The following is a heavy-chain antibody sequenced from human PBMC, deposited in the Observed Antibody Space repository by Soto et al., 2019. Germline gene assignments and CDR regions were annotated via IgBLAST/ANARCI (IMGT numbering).Heavy chain of an antibody. Sequence: PGGSLILSCSASGFTFSSYAMHWVRQAPGKGLEYVSAISSNGGSTYYADSVKGRFTISRDNSKNTLYLQMSSLRAEDTAVYYCVKDIVLYDPDVWGQGTTVTVSS. V-gene: IGHV3-64D*08. CDR3: VKDIVLYDPDV. CDR2: ISSNGGST. D-gene: IGHD3-16*02. CDR1: GFTFSSYA. J-gene: IGHJ6*02.